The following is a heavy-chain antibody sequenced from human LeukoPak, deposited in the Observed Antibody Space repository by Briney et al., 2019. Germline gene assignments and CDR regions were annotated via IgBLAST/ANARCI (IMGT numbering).Heavy chain of an antibody. Sequence: PGGSLRLSCVASGFTVSSNFMSWVRQAPGKGLEWVAFIRYDGSNKYYADSVKGRFTISRDNSKNTLYLQMNSLRAEDTAVYYCAKDCGVPAAWGFDPWGQGTLVTVSS. V-gene: IGHV3-30*02. CDR1: GFTVSSNF. CDR2: IRYDGSNK. CDR3: AKDCGVPAAWGFDP. J-gene: IGHJ5*02. D-gene: IGHD2-2*01.